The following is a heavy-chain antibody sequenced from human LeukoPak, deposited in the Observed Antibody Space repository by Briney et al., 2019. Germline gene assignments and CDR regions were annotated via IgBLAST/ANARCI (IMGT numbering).Heavy chain of an antibody. Sequence: GGSLRLSCAASGFDFHDYMMHWVRQAPGKGLEYVSAISSNGGSTYYANSVKGRFTISRDNSKNTLYLQMGSLRVEDMAVYYCARRAGSNWYMDYWGQGTLVTVSS. J-gene: IGHJ4*02. V-gene: IGHV3-64*01. CDR1: GFDFHDYM. D-gene: IGHD6-13*01. CDR3: ARRAGSNWYMDY. CDR2: ISSNGGST.